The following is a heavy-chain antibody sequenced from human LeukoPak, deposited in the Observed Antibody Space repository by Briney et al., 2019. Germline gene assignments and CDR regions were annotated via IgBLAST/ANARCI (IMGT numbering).Heavy chain of an antibody. J-gene: IGHJ4*02. CDR1: GFSLSSYA. V-gene: IGHV3-23*01. CDR3: AKAPVTSCRGAYCYPFDY. CDR2: ISSTDAGT. Sequence: QPGGSLRLSCAASGFSLSSYAMSWVRQAPGKGLEWVSAISSTDAGTYHADSVRGRFTISRDSSKNTLHLQMNSLRAEDAAVYYCAKAPVTSCRGAYCYPFDYWGQGTLVTVSS. D-gene: IGHD2-21*01.